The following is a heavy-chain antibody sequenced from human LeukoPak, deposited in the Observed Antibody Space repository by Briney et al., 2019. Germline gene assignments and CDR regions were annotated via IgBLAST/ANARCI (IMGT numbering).Heavy chain of an antibody. CDR3: ARGEQLAQNNWFDP. CDR2: ISYDGSNK. D-gene: IGHD6-6*01. J-gene: IGHJ5*02. V-gene: IGHV3-30*01. Sequence: PGKSLRLSCAASGFTFSSYAMHWVRQAPGKGLEWVAVISYDGSNKYYADSVKGRFTISRDNSKNTLYLQMNSLRAEDTAVYYCARGEQLAQNNWFDPWGQGTLVTVSS. CDR1: GFTFSSYA.